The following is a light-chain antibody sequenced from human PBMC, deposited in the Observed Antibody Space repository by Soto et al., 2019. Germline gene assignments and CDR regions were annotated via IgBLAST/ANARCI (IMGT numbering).Light chain of an antibody. CDR3: SSYTINGVGV. CDR2: DVS. Sequence: QSALTQPASVSGSPGQSITISCTGTDSDVGGYNYVSWYQHHPGNAPKVMIYDVSNRPSGVSNRFSGSKSGNTASLIISGLQAEDEADYYRSSYTINGVGVFGGGTKLTVL. J-gene: IGLJ2*01. V-gene: IGLV2-14*03. CDR1: DSDVGGYNY.